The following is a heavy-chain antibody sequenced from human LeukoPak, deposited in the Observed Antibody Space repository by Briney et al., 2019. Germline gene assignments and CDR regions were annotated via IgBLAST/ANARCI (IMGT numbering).Heavy chain of an antibody. CDR1: GFTFSSYG. Sequence: GRSLRLSCAASGFTFSSYGMHWVRQAPGKGLEWVAVIWYDGSNKYYADSVKGRFTISRDNSKNTLYLQMNSLRAEDTAVYYCARQLYELLYYFDYWGQGTLVTVSS. CDR3: ARQLYELLYYFDY. V-gene: IGHV3-33*01. J-gene: IGHJ4*02. CDR2: IWYDGSNK. D-gene: IGHD5/OR15-5a*01.